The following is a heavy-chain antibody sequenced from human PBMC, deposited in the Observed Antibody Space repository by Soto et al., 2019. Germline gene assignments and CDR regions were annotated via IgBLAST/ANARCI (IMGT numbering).Heavy chain of an antibody. D-gene: IGHD6-6*01. Sequence: PSETLSLTCAVSGGSISSGGYSWSWIRQPPGKGLEWIGYIYHSGSTYYNPSLKSRVTMSVDTSKNQFSLKLSSVTAADTAVYYCARDDSSSSGRKRGKIGYYYYGMDVWGQGTTVTVSS. J-gene: IGHJ6*02. V-gene: IGHV4-30-2*01. CDR2: IYHSGST. CDR3: ARDDSSSSGRKRGKIGYYYYGMDV. CDR1: GGSISSGGYS.